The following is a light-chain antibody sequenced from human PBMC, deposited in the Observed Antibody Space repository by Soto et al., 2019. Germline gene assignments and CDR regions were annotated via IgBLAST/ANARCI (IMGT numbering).Light chain of an antibody. Sequence: DIQMTQSPSSLSASVGDRVTITCRASQSISSCLNWYQQKPGKAPKLLIYAASNLQSGVPSRFSCSESGTDFILTISSLQPEDFATYYCQQIYVAPVTFGQGTKVEIK. J-gene: IGKJ1*01. V-gene: IGKV1-39*01. CDR2: AAS. CDR3: QQIYVAPVT. CDR1: QSISSC.